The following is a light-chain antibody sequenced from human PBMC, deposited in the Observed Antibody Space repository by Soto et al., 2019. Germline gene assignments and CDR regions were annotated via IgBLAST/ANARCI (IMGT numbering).Light chain of an antibody. CDR2: DAS. Sequence: EILMTQSPATLSVSPGERATRSCRASQSISSNLAWYQQKPGQAPRLLIYDASNRATGIPARFSGSGSGTDFTLTISSLEPEDFAVYYCQQRSNWPPITFGQGTRLEIK. J-gene: IGKJ5*01. CDR3: QQRSNWPPIT. CDR1: QSISSN. V-gene: IGKV3-11*01.